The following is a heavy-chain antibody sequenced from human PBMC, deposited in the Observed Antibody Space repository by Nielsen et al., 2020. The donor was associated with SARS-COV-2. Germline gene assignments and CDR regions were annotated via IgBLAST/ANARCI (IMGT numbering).Heavy chain of an antibody. V-gene: IGHV4-31*03. CDR1: GGSISSGGYY. Sequence: SETLSLTCTVSGGSISSGGYYWSWIRQHPGKGLEWIGYIYYSGSTYYNPSLKSRVTISVDTSKNQFSLKLSSVTAADTAVYYCAIRSSGYYNWFDPWGQGTLVTVSS. J-gene: IGHJ5*02. D-gene: IGHD3-22*01. CDR3: AIRSSGYYNWFDP. CDR2: IYYSGST.